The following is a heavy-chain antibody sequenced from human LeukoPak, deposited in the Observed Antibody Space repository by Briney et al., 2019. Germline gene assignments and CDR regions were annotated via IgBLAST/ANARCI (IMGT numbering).Heavy chain of an antibody. Sequence: PGGSLRLSCAASGCTFSSYAMSWVRQAPGKGLEWVSAISGSGGSTYYADSVKGRFTISRDNSKNTLYLQMNSLRAEDTAVYYCAKDYDYVWGSYRSSYYFDYWGQGTLVTVSS. CDR3: AKDYDYVWGSYRSSYYFDY. D-gene: IGHD3-16*02. J-gene: IGHJ4*02. CDR2: ISGSGGST. V-gene: IGHV3-23*01. CDR1: GCTFSSYA.